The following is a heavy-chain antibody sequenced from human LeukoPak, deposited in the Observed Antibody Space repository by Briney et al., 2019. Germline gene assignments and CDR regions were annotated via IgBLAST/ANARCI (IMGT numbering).Heavy chain of an antibody. CDR1: GFTVRSNY. Sequence: GGSLRLSCAASGFTVRSNYMSWVRQAPGKGLEWVSVIYSGGSTYYADSVKGKFTISRDISKNTLYLQMNSLRAEDTAVYYCARDPQVTAIHDAFNIWGQGTMVTVSS. CDR2: IYSGGST. CDR3: ARDPQVTAIHDAFNI. V-gene: IGHV3-66*01. D-gene: IGHD2-21*02. J-gene: IGHJ3*02.